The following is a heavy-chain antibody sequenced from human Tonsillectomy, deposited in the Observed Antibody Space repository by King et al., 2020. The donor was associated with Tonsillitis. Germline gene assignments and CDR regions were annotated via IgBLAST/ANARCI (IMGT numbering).Heavy chain of an antibody. J-gene: IGHJ4*02. Sequence: QLVQSGAEVKKPGSSVKVSCKASGGTFSSYAISWVRQAPGQGLEWMGRIIPILGIANYAQKFQGRVTITADKSTSTAYMELSSLRSEDTAVYYCAGAGREAAAGTCAYWGQGTLVTVSS. CDR3: AGAGREAAAGTCAY. CDR2: IIPILGIA. CDR1: GGTFSSYA. D-gene: IGHD6-13*01. V-gene: IGHV1-69*09.